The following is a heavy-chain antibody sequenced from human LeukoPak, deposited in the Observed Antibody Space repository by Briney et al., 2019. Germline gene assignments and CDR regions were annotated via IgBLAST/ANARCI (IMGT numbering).Heavy chain of an antibody. Sequence: SETLSLTCTVSGGSISSYYWSWIRQPPGKGLEWIGYIYYSGSTNYNPSLKSRVTISVDTSKNQFSLKLSSVTAADTAVYYCARGRTFYGSGTGYFDYWGQGTLVTVSS. CDR3: ARGRTFYGSGTGYFDY. CDR2: IYYSGST. J-gene: IGHJ4*02. D-gene: IGHD3-10*01. CDR1: GGSISSYY. V-gene: IGHV4-59*01.